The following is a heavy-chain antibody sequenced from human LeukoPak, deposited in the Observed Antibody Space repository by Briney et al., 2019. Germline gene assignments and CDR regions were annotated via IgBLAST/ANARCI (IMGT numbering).Heavy chain of an antibody. CDR2: IYYRGRT. J-gene: IGHJ4*02. CDR3: ARGQQWLPHFDY. D-gene: IGHD6-19*01. CDR1: GGSISSGDYY. Sequence: PSQTLSLTCTVSGGSISSGDYYWSWIRQPPGKGLEWIGYIYYRGRTYYNPSLKSRVTISVDTSKNQFSLKLSSVTAADTAVYYCARGQQWLPHFDYRGQGTLVTVSS. V-gene: IGHV4-30-4*08.